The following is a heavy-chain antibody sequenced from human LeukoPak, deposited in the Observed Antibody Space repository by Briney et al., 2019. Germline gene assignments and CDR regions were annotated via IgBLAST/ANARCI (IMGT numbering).Heavy chain of an antibody. D-gene: IGHD3-9*01. CDR2: INHSGST. J-gene: IGHJ5*02. CDR1: GGSFSGYY. CDR3: ARDWVRAGDHYDILTXXXTNXFDP. Sequence: SETLSLTCAVYGGSFSGYYWSWIRQPPGKGLEWIGEINHSGSTNYNPSLKSRVTISVDTSKNQFSLKLSSVTAADTAVYYCARDWVRAGDHYDILTXXXTNXFDPWGXGTLVTVS. V-gene: IGHV4-34*01.